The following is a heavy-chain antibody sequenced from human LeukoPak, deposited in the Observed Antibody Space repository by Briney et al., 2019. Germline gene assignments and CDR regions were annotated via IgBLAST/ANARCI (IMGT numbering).Heavy chain of an antibody. D-gene: IGHD6-6*01. CDR1: GYTLTNYD. J-gene: IGHJ4*02. CDR3: ATGSSSPTRGSSSSFDY. CDR2: MNPNSGDT. Sequence: GASVKVSCKTSGYTLTNYDINWVRQATGQGLEWMGWMNPNSGDTGYAHKFQGRVTMTANTSVNTAYMELSSLRSEDTAVYYCATGSSSPTRGSSSSFDYWGQGTLVTVSS. V-gene: IGHV1-8*01.